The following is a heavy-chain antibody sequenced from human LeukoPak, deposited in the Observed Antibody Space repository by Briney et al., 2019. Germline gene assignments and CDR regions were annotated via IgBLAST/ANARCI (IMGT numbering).Heavy chain of an antibody. CDR3: ARGRSGWHLGVYFDY. Sequence: SETLSLTCAVYGGSFSGYYWSWIRQPPGKGLEWIGEINHSGSTNYNPSLKSRVTISVDTSKNQFSLKLSSVTAADTAVYYCARGRSGWHLGVYFDYWGQGTLVTVSS. CDR1: GGSFSGYY. V-gene: IGHV4-34*01. D-gene: IGHD6-19*01. CDR2: INHSGST. J-gene: IGHJ4*02.